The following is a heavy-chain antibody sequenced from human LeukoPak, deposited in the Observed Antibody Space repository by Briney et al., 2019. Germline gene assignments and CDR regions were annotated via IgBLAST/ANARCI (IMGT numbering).Heavy chain of an antibody. D-gene: IGHD5-24*01. CDR1: GFTFSNCE. Sequence: GGSLRLSCAASGFTFSNCEMNWVRQAPGKGLEWVSYLTSSGRNIHHADSVKGRFTISRDNAKNSLYLQMNSLRAEDTAVYYCAREGGYNFFDYWDQGTLVTVSS. CDR2: LTSSGRNI. CDR3: AREGGYNFFDY. J-gene: IGHJ4*02. V-gene: IGHV3-48*03.